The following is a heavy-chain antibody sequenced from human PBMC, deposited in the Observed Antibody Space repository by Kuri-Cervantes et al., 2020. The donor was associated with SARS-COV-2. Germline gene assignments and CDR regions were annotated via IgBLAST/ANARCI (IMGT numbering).Heavy chain of an antibody. V-gene: IGHV3-30*18. J-gene: IGHJ4*02. CDR3: AKDGAGAHDF. D-gene: IGHD4/OR15-4a*01. CDR1: GFKFSRTD. CDR2: ISYDGNNK. Sequence: GGSLRLSCAASGFKFSRTDMHWVRQAPGKGLEWVAFISYDGNNKKCIASGKGRFTISRDNSQNKLYLQMRSLRPEDTAMYDCAKDGAGAHDFWGQGTLVTVSS.